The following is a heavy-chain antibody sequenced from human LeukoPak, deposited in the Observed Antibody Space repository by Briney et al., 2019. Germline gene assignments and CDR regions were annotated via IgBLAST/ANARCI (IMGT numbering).Heavy chain of an antibody. CDR2: IYPGDSDT. Sequence: KNGESLKISCKGSGYSFTSYWIGWVRQMPGKGLEWMGIIYPGDSDTRYSPSFQGQVTISADKSISTAYLQWSSLKASDTAMYYCARQHDYGGNPRLEFFDYWGQGTLVTVSS. CDR1: GYSFTSYW. D-gene: IGHD4-23*01. J-gene: IGHJ4*02. V-gene: IGHV5-51*01. CDR3: ARQHDYGGNPRLEFFDY.